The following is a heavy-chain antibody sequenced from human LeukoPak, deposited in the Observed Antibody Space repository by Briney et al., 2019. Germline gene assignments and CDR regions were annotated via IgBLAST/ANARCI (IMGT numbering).Heavy chain of an antibody. D-gene: IGHD5-24*01. CDR1: GYTFTSYG. J-gene: IGHJ5*02. Sequence: ASVKVSCKASGYTFTSYGISWVRQAPGQGLEWMGWISAYNGNTNYAQKLQGRVTMTTDTSTSTAYMELRSLRSDDTAVYYCARDSVRGMATIQSNWFDPWGQGTLVTVSS. V-gene: IGHV1-18*01. CDR3: ARDSVRGMATIQSNWFDP. CDR2: ISAYNGNT.